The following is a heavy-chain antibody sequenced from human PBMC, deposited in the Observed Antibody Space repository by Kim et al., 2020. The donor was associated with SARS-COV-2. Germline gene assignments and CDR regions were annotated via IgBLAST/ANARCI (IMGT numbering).Heavy chain of an antibody. D-gene: IGHD1-1*01. V-gene: IGHV5-51*01. CDR3: ARNWNDVFAFDI. J-gene: IGHJ3*02. Sequence: RYSPSFQGQVTISADKSISTAYLQWSSLKASDTAMYYCARNWNDVFAFDIWGQGTMVTVSS.